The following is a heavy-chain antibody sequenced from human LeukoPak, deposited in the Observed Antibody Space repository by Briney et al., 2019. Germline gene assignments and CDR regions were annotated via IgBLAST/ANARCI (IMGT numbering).Heavy chain of an antibody. V-gene: IGHV3-30-3*01. J-gene: IGHJ4*02. D-gene: IGHD3-10*01. CDR3: ATAYGVWFGELNY. CDR1: GFTFSSYA. CDR2: ISYDGSNK. Sequence: GGSLRLSCAASGFTFSSYAMHWVRQAPGKGLEWVAVISYDGSNKYYADSVKGRFTISRDNSKNTLYLQMNSLGAEDTAVYFCATAYGVWFGELNYWGQGTLVTVSS.